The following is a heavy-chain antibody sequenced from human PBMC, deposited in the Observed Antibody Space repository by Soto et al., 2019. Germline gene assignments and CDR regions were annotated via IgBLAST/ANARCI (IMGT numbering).Heavy chain of an antibody. V-gene: IGHV3-23*01. CDR2: VSGSGVST. D-gene: IGHD2-21*01. CDR3: AKDPSSLWGGSWGGKPTDY. CDR1: GFTFSNYA. Sequence: EVRLLESGGGLVQPGGSLRLSCAASGFTFSNYAMSWVRQAPGKGLEWVSGVSGSGVSTNYADSVKGRFTISRDNSKNTLYRQMNSLGAEDTAVYYCAKDPSSLWGGSWGGKPTDYWGQGTLVTVSS. J-gene: IGHJ4*02.